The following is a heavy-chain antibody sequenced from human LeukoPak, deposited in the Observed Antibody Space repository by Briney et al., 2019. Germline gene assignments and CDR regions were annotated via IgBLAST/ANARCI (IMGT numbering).Heavy chain of an antibody. D-gene: IGHD2-15*01. Sequence: PSETLSLTCAVYGGSFSGYYWSWIRQPPGKGLEWIGEINHSGSTNYNPSLKSRVIISVDTSKNQFSLKLSSVTAADTAVYYCAKPPYCSGGSCFPFDISGQGTMVTVSS. V-gene: IGHV4-34*01. CDR3: AKPPYCSGGSCFPFDI. J-gene: IGHJ3*02. CDR1: GGSFSGYY. CDR2: INHSGST.